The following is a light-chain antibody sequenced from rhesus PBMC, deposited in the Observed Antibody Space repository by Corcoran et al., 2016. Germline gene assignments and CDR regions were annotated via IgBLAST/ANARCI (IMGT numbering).Light chain of an antibody. CDR2: GAS. J-gene: IGKJ2*01. V-gene: IGKV3S9*01. CDR1: QSVSSY. CDR3: QQYNNWNS. Sequence: EIVMTQSPATLSLSPGERATLSCRASQSVSSYVAWYQQKPEQAPRLLIYGASSRATGIPDRFSGSGSGKYFTLIISSLEPEDGGVYDCQQYNNWNSFGQGTKVEIK.